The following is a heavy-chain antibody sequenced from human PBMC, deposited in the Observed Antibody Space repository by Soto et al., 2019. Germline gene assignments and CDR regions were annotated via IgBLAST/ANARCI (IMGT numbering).Heavy chain of an antibody. J-gene: IGHJ5*02. D-gene: IGHD3-10*01. CDR1: GYTFIIYF. CDR2: INPSRSTT. V-gene: IGHV1-46*01. CDR3: ARDRGLYGSGSYFARIHLGNWFDP. Sequence: ASVKVSCKASGYTFIIYFMHWVRQAPGQGHEWMGVINPSRSTTTYAQKFQDRVTMTRDTSASTVYMELSSLRSEDTAVYYCARDRGLYGSGSYFARIHLGNWFDPWGQGTLVTVSS.